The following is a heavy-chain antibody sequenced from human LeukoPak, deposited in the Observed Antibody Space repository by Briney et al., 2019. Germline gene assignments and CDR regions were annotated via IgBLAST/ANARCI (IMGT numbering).Heavy chain of an antibody. D-gene: IGHD3-22*01. J-gene: IGHJ4*02. CDR3: AKGFYDSSGYYPPFDY. Sequence: GGSLRLSCAASGFTFSSYAMSWVRQAPGKGLEWVSAISGSGGSTYYADSVKGQFTISRDNSKNTLYLQMNSLRAEDTVVYYCAKGFYDSSGYYPPFDYWGQGTLVTVSS. V-gene: IGHV3-23*01. CDR2: ISGSGGST. CDR1: GFTFSSYA.